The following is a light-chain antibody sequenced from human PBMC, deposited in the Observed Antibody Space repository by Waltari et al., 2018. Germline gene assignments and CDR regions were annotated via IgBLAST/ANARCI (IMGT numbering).Light chain of an antibody. CDR3: QSADTSIANVV. V-gene: IGLV3-25*03. J-gene: IGLJ3*02. Sequence: YQQRPGHAPLLFIFKDKERPSGIPERFSGSSSGTTVTLTITSVQAEDEADYFCQSADTSIANVVFGGGTKLTVL. CDR2: KDK.